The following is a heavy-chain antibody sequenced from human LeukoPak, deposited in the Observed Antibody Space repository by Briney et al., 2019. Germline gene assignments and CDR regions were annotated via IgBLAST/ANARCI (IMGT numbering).Heavy chain of an antibody. J-gene: IGHJ4*02. CDR1: GYTITDYY. CDR2: INPNSGGT. CDR3: AREPYDILTGYSKGYFDY. V-gene: IGHV1-2*02. D-gene: IGHD3-9*01. Sequence: ASVKVSCKASGYTITDYYMHWVRQAPGQGLEWMGWINPNSGGTNYAQKFQGRVTMTRDTSISTAYMELSSLRSDDTAVYYCAREPYDILTGYSKGYFDYWGQGTLVAVSS.